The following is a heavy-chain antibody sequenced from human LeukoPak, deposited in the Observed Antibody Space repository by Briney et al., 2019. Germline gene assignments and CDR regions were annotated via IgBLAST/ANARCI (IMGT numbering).Heavy chain of an antibody. CDR2: INHSGST. J-gene: IGHJ4*02. Sequence: PSETLSLTCAVYGGSFSGYYWSWIRHPPGKGLEWIGEINHSGSTNYNPSLKSRVTISVDTSKNQFSPKLSSVTAADTAVYYCARDRGAVAVFDYWGQGTLVTVSS. D-gene: IGHD6-19*01. CDR1: GGSFSGYY. CDR3: ARDRGAVAVFDY. V-gene: IGHV4-34*01.